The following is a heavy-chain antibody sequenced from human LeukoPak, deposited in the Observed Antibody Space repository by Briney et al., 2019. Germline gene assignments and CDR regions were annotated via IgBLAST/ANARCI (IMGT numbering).Heavy chain of an antibody. D-gene: IGHD3-22*01. V-gene: IGHV3-66*01. CDR1: GFTVSSNH. Sequence: GGSLRLSCAASGFTVSSNHMSWVRQAPGKGLECVSVIYHGGTTKYADSVKGRFTLSRDNSENTLYLQMNNLRAEDTAVYYCAREIYDRSGGAFDIWGQGTMVTVSS. CDR3: AREIYDRSGGAFDI. J-gene: IGHJ3*02. CDR2: IYHGGTT.